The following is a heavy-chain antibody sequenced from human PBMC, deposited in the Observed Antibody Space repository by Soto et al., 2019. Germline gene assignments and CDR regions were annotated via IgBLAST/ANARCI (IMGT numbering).Heavy chain of an antibody. Sequence: QVQLVQSGAEVKKPGASVKVSCKASGYTFTSYGISWVRQASGQGLEWMGWISAYNGNTKYAQKLQGRVTMTTDTATSTADTELRSLRSDDTAVYYCARDEAYKWNDGGWFDPWGQGTLVTVSS. V-gene: IGHV1-18*01. J-gene: IGHJ5*02. CDR3: ARDEAYKWNDGGWFDP. CDR2: ISAYNGNT. CDR1: GYTFTSYG. D-gene: IGHD1-1*01.